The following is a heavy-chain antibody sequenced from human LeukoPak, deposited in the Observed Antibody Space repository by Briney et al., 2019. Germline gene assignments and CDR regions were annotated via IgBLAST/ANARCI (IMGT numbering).Heavy chain of an antibody. D-gene: IGHD4-17*01. V-gene: IGHV1-69*04. CDR1: GGTFSSYA. J-gene: IGHJ4*02. CDR3: ARSFSDYLFDY. Sequence: GASVKVSCKASGGTFSSYAISWVRQAPGQGLEWMGRIIPILGIANYAQKFQGRVTITRDTSASTAYMELSSLRSEDTAVYYCARSFSDYLFDYWGQGTLVTVSS. CDR2: IIPILGIA.